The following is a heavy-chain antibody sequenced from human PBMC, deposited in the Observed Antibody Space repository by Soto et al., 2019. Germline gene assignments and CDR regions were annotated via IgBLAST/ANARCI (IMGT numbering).Heavy chain of an antibody. J-gene: IGHJ4*02. D-gene: IGHD5-12*01. CDR1: GFTFSSYA. CDR2: IPDGGSNK. CDR3: ARPGAGGYASCDY. Sequence: QVQLVESGGGVVQPGRSLRLSCAASGFTFSSYAMHWVRQAPGKGLEWVAAIPDGGSNKYYAGAVKGRFTISRDNSKNTLYLQRNSLRPEDTAVSYCARPGAGGYASCDYWGQGTLVTVSS. V-gene: IGHV3-30-3*01.